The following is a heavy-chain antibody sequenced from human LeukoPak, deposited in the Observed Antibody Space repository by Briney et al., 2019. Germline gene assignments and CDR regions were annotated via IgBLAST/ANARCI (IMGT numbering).Heavy chain of an antibody. CDR3: ARIPPVVVPAAPNWFDP. CDR2: ISAYNGNT. D-gene: IGHD2-2*01. J-gene: IGHJ5*02. CDR1: GYTATSYA. V-gene: IGHV1-18*04. Sequence: ASVKVSCKASGYTATSYATSWVRQAPGQGREWMGWISAYNGNTNCAQKLQGRVTMTTDTSTSTAYMELRSLRSDDTAVYYCARIPPVVVPAAPNWFDPWGQGTLVTVSS.